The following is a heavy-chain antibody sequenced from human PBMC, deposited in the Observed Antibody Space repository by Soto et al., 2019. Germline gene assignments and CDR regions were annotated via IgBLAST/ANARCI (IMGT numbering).Heavy chain of an antibody. CDR3: AKILITIRLGMDV. CDR1: GFTFSSSA. CDR2: INNNGANT. J-gene: IGHJ6*02. V-gene: IGHV3-23*01. Sequence: EVQLLESGGGLGQPGGSLRLSCAASGFTFSSSAMSWVRQAPGKGLEWVSGINNNGANTYYADSVKGRFTIAKDNSNNSMYPQMNSVRAENTAVYYYAKILITIRLGMDVWGQGTTVTVSS. D-gene: IGHD3-3*01.